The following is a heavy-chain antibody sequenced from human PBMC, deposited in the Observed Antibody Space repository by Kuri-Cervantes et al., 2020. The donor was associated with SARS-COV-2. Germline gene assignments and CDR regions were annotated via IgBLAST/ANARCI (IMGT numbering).Heavy chain of an antibody. J-gene: IGHJ4*02. D-gene: IGHD3-22*01. CDR1: GGSISSYY. CDR2: IHPSGST. Sequence: GSLRLSCTVAGGSISSYYWSWIRQPAGKGLEWIGRIHPSGSTNYNSSPESRVTMSIDTSKKQFSLNLSAVTAADTAVYYCAKDRYFDGRGGYYELGYWGQGVLVTVSS. CDR3: AKDRYFDGRGGYYELGY. V-gene: IGHV4-4*07.